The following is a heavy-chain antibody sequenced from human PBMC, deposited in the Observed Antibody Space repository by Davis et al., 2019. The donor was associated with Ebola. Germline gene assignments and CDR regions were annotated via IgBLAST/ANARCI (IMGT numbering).Heavy chain of an antibody. J-gene: IGHJ5*02. CDR3: ARQAVPNDFNWFDP. CDR2: ISSSSSYI. V-gene: IGHV3-21*01. D-gene: IGHD1-1*01. CDR1: GFTFSSYS. Sequence: PGWSLRLSCAASGFTFSSYSMNWVRQAPGKGLEWVSSISSSSSYIYYADSVKGRFTISRDNAKNSLYLQMNSLRAEDTAVYYCARQAVPNDFNWFDPWGQGTLVTVSS.